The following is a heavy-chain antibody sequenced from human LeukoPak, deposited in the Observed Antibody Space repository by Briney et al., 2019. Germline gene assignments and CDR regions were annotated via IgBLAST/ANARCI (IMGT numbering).Heavy chain of an antibody. CDR3: AKSISGIAAAGQFDY. CDR2: ISGSGGST. CDR1: GFAFSTYS. Sequence: GGSLRLSCAASGFAFSTYSMNWVRQAPGKGLEWVSAISGSGGSTYYADSVKGRFTISRDNSKNTLYLQMNSLRAEDTAVYYCAKSISGIAAAGQFDYWGQGTLVTVSS. V-gene: IGHV3-23*01. D-gene: IGHD6-13*01. J-gene: IGHJ4*02.